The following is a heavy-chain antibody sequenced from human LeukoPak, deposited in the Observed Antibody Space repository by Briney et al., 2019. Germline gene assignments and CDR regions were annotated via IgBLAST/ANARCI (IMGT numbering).Heavy chain of an antibody. J-gene: IGHJ4*02. V-gene: IGHV1-69*05. D-gene: IGHD2/OR15-2a*01. CDR3: ARENRGDYFDY. CDR2: IIPIFGTA. CDR1: GGTFSSYA. Sequence: ASVKVSCKASGGTFSSYAISWVRQAPGQGLEWMGRIIPIFGTANYAQKFQGRVTITTDESTSTAYMELSSLRSEDTAVYYCARENRGDYFDYWAREPWSPSPQ.